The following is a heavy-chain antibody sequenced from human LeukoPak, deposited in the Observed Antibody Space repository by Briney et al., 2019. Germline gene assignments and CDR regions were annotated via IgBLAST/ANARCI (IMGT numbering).Heavy chain of an antibody. J-gene: IGHJ5*02. CDR3: ATASSRIAPSHH. V-gene: IGHV3-74*01. Sequence: PGGSLRLSCAASGFTFRTYWMDWVRQAPGKGLVWVSRISPDGGSISYADSVKGRFTISRDNTKNTLYLQMNSLRAEDTTLYYCATASSRIAPSHHWGQGTLVTVSS. CDR1: GFTFRTYW. CDR2: ISPDGGSI. D-gene: IGHD2-15*01.